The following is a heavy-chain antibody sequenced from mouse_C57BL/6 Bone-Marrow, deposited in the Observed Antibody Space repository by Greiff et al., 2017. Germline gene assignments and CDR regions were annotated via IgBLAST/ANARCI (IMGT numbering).Heavy chain of an antibody. CDR2: ISSGSSTI. D-gene: IGHD1-1*01. V-gene: IGHV5-17*01. J-gene: IGHJ1*03. Sequence: EVKLMESGAGLVKPGGSLKLSCAASGFTFSDYGMHWVRQAPEKGLEWVAYISSGSSTINYADTVKGRFTISRDNAKNTLFLQMTSLRSEDTAMYYCAATVVGYWYFDVWGTGTTVTVSS. CDR1: GFTFSDYG. CDR3: AATVVGYWYFDV.